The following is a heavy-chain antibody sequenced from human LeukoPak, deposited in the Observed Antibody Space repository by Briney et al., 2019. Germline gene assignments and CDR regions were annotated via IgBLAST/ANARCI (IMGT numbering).Heavy chain of an antibody. CDR2: MNPNSGNT. CDR3: AIRYSSSYYGP. CDR1: GCTFTSYD. D-gene: IGHD6-13*01. V-gene: IGHV1-8*03. J-gene: IGHJ5*02. Sequence: ASVKVSCKASGCTFTSYDINWVRQATGQGLEWMGWMNPNSGNTGYAQKFQGRVTITRNTSISTAYMELSSLRSEDTAVYYCAIRYSSSYYGPWGQGTLVTVSS.